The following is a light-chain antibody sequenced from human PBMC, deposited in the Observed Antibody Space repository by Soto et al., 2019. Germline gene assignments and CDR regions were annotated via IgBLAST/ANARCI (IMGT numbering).Light chain of an antibody. V-gene: IGKV1-27*01. CDR2: AAS. CDR1: QGSSNS. CDR3: QKHNSAPFT. Sequence: DIQMTQSPSSMSASVGDRVTITCRASQGSSNSLAWSPQNPGKVHNLLIYAASTLQSGVPSRIRGSGSGTDFTLTISILHTEDVANYYCQKHNSAPFTFGPGTKVDIK. J-gene: IGKJ3*01.